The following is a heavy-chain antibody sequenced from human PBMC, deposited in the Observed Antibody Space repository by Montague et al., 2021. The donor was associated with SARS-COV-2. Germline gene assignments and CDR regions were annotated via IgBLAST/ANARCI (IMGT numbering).Heavy chain of an antibody. V-gene: IGHV4-59*01. D-gene: IGHD3-10*01. CDR3: ARVQRGYYYGLGVSAHFDY. Sequence: SETLSLTCTVSGGSISNYYWSWIRQPPGKGLEWIGYIYYGGSTNYNPSLKSRVTISVDTSKSQFSLKLSSVTAADTAVYYCARVQRGYYYGLGVSAHFDYWGQGTLVTVSS. CDR2: IYYGGST. J-gene: IGHJ4*02. CDR1: GGSISNYY.